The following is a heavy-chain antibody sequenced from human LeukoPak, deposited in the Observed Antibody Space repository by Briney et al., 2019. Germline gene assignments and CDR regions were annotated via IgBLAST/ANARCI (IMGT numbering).Heavy chain of an antibody. D-gene: IGHD3-3*01. CDR3: ARDYDFYTPYYYYGMDV. V-gene: IGHV4-34*01. CDR2: INHSGSR. Sequence: PSETLSLTCDVYGWSFSSYYCSWIRQPPGKGLEWIGGINHSGSRNYNPSLKSRVTISVDTSKNQFSLKLSSVTAADTAVYYCARDYDFYTPYYYYGMDVWGQGTTVTVSS. CDR1: GWSFSSYY. J-gene: IGHJ6*02.